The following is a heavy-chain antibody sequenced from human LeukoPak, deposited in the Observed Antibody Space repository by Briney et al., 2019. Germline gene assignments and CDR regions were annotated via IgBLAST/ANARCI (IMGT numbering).Heavy chain of an antibody. V-gene: IGHV4-39*07. D-gene: IGHD3-10*01. CDR3: ARALLGHYYGSGSFDY. Sequence: LETLSLTCTVSGGSISSRSYYWGWIRQSPGKGLEWIGSIYYTGSTHYSPSLKSRVIISVDTSKNQFSLRLSSVTAADTALYYCARALLGHYYGSGSFDYWGQGTLVTVSS. CDR1: GGSISSRSYY. CDR2: IYYTGST. J-gene: IGHJ4*02.